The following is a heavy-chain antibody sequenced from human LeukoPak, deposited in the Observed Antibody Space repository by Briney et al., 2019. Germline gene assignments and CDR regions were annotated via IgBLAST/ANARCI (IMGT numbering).Heavy chain of an antibody. J-gene: IGHJ4*02. Sequence: SETLSLTCAVSGGSISSASNYWGWIRQPPGKGLEWIGYIYYSGSTNYNPSLKSRVTISVDTSKNQFSLKLSSVTAADTAVYYCARQGEYCSSTSCYTAIDYWGQGTLVTVSS. V-gene: IGHV4-61*05. D-gene: IGHD2-2*02. CDR2: IYYSGST. CDR1: GGSISSASNY. CDR3: ARQGEYCSSTSCYTAIDY.